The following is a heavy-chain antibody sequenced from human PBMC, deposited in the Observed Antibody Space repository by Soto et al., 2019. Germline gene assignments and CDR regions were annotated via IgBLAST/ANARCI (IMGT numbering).Heavy chain of an antibody. V-gene: IGHV3-74*01. J-gene: IGHJ4*02. CDR2: INKDGSYR. CDR1: GFTFSSEW. D-gene: IGHD1-1*01. CDR3: ARGGLEPFDY. Sequence: EVQLVESGGGLVQSGGSLRLSCATSGFTFSSEWMHWVRQAPGKGLVWVSRINKDGSYRNYADFVEGRFIISRDDAKSELYLKIERLRAEDTAVYYCARGGLEPFDYLGQGALVAVSS.